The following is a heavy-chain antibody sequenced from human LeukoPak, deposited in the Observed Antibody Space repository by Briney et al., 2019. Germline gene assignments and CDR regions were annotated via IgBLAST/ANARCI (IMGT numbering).Heavy chain of an antibody. D-gene: IGHD3-22*01. V-gene: IGHV3-23*01. J-gene: IGHJ4*02. CDR1: GFTFSSYG. Sequence: PGGSLRLSCAASGFTFSSYGMSWVRQAPGEGLEWVSAISGSGGSTYYADSVKGRFTISRDNAKNSLYLQMNSLRAEDTAVYYCARDESGTVVVFDYWGQGTLVTVSS. CDR2: ISGSGGST. CDR3: ARDESGTVVVFDY.